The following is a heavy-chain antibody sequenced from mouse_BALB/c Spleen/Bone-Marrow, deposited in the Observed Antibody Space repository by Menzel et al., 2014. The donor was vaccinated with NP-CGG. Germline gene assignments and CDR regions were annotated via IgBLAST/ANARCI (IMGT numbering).Heavy chain of an antibody. V-gene: IGHV5-17*02. CDR1: GFTFSSFA. CDR3: ARGGNWDDFDV. Sequence: EVMLVESGGGLVQPGGSRKLSCAASGFTFSSFAMHWVRQAPEKGLEWVAYISSGSTAICYADTVKGRFTISRDNPKNTLFLQMTSLRSEDTAMYYCARGGNWDDFDVWGAGTTVTVSS. J-gene: IGHJ1*01. CDR2: ISSGSTAI. D-gene: IGHD4-1*01.